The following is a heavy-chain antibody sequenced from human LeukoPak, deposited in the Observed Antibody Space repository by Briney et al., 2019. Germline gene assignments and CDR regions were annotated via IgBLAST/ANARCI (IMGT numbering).Heavy chain of an antibody. CDR1: GYKLTNYW. J-gene: IGHJ4*02. CDR3: ARQFYYDRSGFFEGAY. Sequence: RGESLKISCKGSGYKLTNYWIGWVRQMPGKGLEWMGSVYPGDSDARYSPSFQGQVTVSADRSISTAYLQWSSLKASDTAMYYCARQFYYDRSGFFEGAYWGQGSLVTVSS. D-gene: IGHD3-22*01. V-gene: IGHV5-51*01. CDR2: VYPGDSDA.